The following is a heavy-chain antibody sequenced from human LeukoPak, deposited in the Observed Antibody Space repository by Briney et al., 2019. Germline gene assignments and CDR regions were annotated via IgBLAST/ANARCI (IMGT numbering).Heavy chain of an antibody. CDR1: GGSFSGYY. CDR2: INHSGST. Sequence: SETLSLTCAVYGGSFSGYYWSWIRQPPGKGLEWIGEINHSGSTNYNPSLKSRVTISVDTSKNQFSLKLSSVTAADTAVYYCARDIKIAVAGHSLRYYYYMDVWGKGTTVTVSS. D-gene: IGHD6-19*01. CDR3: ARDIKIAVAGHSLRYYYYMDV. V-gene: IGHV4-34*01. J-gene: IGHJ6*03.